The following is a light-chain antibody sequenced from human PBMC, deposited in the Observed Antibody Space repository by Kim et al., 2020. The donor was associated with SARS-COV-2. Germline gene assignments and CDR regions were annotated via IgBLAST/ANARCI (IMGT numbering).Light chain of an antibody. CDR3: QQYYSTPYT. V-gene: IGKV4-1*01. J-gene: IGKJ2*01. CDR1: QSVLYSSNNKNY. CDR2: WAS. Sequence: DIVMTQSPDSLAVSLGERATINCKSSQSVLYSSNNKNYLAWYQQKPGQPPKLLIYWASTRESGVPDRFSGSGSGTDFTLTISSLQAEDVDVYYCQQYYSTPYTFGQGTKLEI.